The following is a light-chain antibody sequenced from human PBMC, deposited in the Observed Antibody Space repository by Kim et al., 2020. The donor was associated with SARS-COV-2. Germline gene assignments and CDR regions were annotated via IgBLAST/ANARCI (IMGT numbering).Light chain of an antibody. CDR2: GAS. V-gene: IGKV3-20*01. J-gene: IGKJ5*01. Sequence: SPGERAPLSCRASQTVTSNYLVWYQQKPGQAPNLLIYGASIRATGIPDRFSGSGSGTDFTLTITRLEPEDFAVYYCQQFSTSSNTFGQGTRLEIK. CDR1: QTVTSNY. CDR3: QQFSTSSNT.